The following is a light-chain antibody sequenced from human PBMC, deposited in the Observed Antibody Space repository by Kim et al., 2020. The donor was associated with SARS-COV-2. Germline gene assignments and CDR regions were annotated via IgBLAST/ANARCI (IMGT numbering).Light chain of an antibody. V-gene: IGLV2-23*02. Sequence: GQSITISCTGTSSDVGNYNLVSWYQQHPGKAPKLMIYDVNKRPSGVSNRFSGSKSGNTASLTISGLQAEDEADYYCCSYAGSSNVVFGGGTQLTV. CDR2: DVN. CDR3: CSYAGSSNVV. CDR1: SSDVGNYNL. J-gene: IGLJ2*01.